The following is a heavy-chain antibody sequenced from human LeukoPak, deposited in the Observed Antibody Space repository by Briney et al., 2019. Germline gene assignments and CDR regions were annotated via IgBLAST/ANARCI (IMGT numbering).Heavy chain of an antibody. CDR3: VRDPSYGSSWYYYMDV. Sequence: GSLRLSCAASGFTFSSYWMHWVRQAPGKGLVWVSRINSDGSSTSYADSVKGRFTISRDNSKNSLYLQMDSLRVEDTAVYYCVRDPSYGSSWYYYMDVWGKGTTVTVSS. CDR1: GFTFSSYW. CDR2: INSDGSST. D-gene: IGHD6-13*01. V-gene: IGHV3-74*01. J-gene: IGHJ6*03.